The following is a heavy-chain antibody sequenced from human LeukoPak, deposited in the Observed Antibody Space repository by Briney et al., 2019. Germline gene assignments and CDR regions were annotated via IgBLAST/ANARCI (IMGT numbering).Heavy chain of an antibody. J-gene: IGHJ5*02. D-gene: IGHD6-19*01. CDR3: ARDRSSGWYLTPGFDH. CDR2: ISGSSSSSDGGAI. V-gene: IGHV3-48*04. CDR1: GFTFSTYS. Sequence: PGGSLRLSCTASGFTFSTYSMNWVRQAPGRGLEWVSYISGSSSSSDGGAIQYADSVKGRFTISRDNAKNSLYLQINSLRAEDTAVYYCARDRSSGWYLTPGFDHWGQGTLVTVSS.